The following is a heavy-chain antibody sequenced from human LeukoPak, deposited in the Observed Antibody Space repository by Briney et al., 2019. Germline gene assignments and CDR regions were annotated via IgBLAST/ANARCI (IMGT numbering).Heavy chain of an antibody. CDR2: ISSSGSSI. V-gene: IGHV3-11*01. J-gene: IGHJ4*02. CDR1: GFIFNDYY. D-gene: IGHD5-18*01. CDR3: ARGKQLWKYYFDY. Sequence: GGSLRLSCAASGFIFNDYYMTWIRQAPGKGLGWVSYISSSGSSIYYADSVKGRFTISRDNAKNSLFLRMNSLRAEDTAVYYCARGKQLWKYYFDYWGQGTLVTVSS.